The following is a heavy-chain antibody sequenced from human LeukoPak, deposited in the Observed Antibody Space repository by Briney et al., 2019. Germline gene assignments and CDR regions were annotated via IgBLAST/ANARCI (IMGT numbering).Heavy chain of an antibody. V-gene: IGHV1-3*01. CDR3: ARGYYYGSGSYLGFDY. CDR1: GYTFTSYA. CDR2: INAGSGNT. J-gene: IGHJ4*02. Sequence: ASVKVSCKASGYTFTSYAMHWVRQAPGQRLEWVGWINAGSGNTKYSQKFQGRVTITRDTSASTVYMELSSLRSEDTAVYYCARGYYYGSGSYLGFDYWGQGTLVTVSS. D-gene: IGHD3-10*01.